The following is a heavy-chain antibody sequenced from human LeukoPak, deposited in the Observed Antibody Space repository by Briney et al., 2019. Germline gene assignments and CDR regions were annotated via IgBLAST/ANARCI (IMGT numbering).Heavy chain of an antibody. CDR1: GFTFDDYA. J-gene: IGHJ6*03. CDR3: AKSGAAIVDYYYYMDV. CDR2: ISWNSGSI. V-gene: IGHV3-9*01. D-gene: IGHD2-2*02. Sequence: GGSLRLSCAASGFTFDDYAMHWVRQAPGKGLEWVSGISWNSGSIGYADSVKGRFTISRDNAKNSLYLQMNSLRAEDTALYYCAKSGAAIVDYYYYMDVWGKGTTVTVSS.